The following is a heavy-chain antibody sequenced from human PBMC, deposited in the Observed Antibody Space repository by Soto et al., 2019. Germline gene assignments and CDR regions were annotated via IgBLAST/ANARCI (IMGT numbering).Heavy chain of an antibody. CDR2: INPNGGST. V-gene: IGHV1-46*01. D-gene: IGHD3-9*01. CDR3: ARGLGLGDY. CDR1: GYTFTSYY. Sequence: QVQLVQSGAEVKKPGASVKLSCKASGYTFTSYYIHWVRQAPGQGLEWIGIINPNGGSTNYAPNFKGRLTVTRDTSTATVYMELGALTSEDTAVYYCARGLGLGDYWGQGTLVTVSS. J-gene: IGHJ4*02.